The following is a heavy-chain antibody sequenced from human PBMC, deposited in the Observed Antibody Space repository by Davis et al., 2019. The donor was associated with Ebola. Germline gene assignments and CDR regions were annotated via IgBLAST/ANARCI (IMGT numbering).Heavy chain of an antibody. CDR1: GGSISSSSYY. CDR3: ARVDYDFWSGYSNWFDP. D-gene: IGHD3-3*01. Sequence: SETLSLTCTVSGGSISSSSYYWGWIRQPPGKGLEWIGSIYYSGSTYYNPSLTSRVTISVDTSKNQFSLKLSSVTAADTAVYYCARVDYDFWSGYSNWFDPWGQGTLVTVSS. J-gene: IGHJ5*02. V-gene: IGHV4-39*07. CDR2: IYYSGST.